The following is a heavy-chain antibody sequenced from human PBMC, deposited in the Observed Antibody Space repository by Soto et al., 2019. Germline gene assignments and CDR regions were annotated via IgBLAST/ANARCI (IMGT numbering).Heavy chain of an antibody. V-gene: IGHV3-7*03. J-gene: IGHJ5*02. CDR1: GFTFTSYW. Sequence: GGSLRLSCAASGFTFTSYWMSWVRQAPGKGLEWVANIKQDGSEKYYVESVKGRFTISRDNAKNSLYLQMNSLRVEDTAVYYCVRDGCSGGSCYSYWFDPWGQGTLVTVSS. CDR3: VRDGCSGGSCYSYWFDP. D-gene: IGHD2-15*01. CDR2: IKQDGSEK.